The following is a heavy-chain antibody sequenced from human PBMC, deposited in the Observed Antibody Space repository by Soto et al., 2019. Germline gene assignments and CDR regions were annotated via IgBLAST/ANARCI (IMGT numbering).Heavy chain of an antibody. Sequence: GGSLRLSCAASGFTFSDHYMDWVRQAPGKGLEWVGRTRNKANSYTTEYAASVKGRFTISRDDSKNSLYLQMNSLRAEDTAVYYCARDQPGYSYGYGLGYWGQGTLVTVSS. D-gene: IGHD5-18*01. J-gene: IGHJ4*02. CDR1: GFTFSDHY. CDR2: TRNKANSYTT. CDR3: ARDQPGYSYGYGLGY. V-gene: IGHV3-72*01.